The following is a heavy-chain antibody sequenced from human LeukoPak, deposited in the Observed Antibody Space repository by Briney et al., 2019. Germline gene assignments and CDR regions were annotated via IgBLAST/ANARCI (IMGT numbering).Heavy chain of an antibody. CDR3: ARNTGYSSSWPYYYYGMDV. CDR1: GGSISNYY. CDR2: IYYSGST. Sequence: PSETLSLTCTVSGGSISNYYWSWIRQPPGKGLEWIGYIYYSGSTNYNPSLKSRVTISVDTSKNQFSLKLSSVTAADTAVYYCARNTGYSSSWPYYYYGMDVWGQGTTVTVSS. D-gene: IGHD6-13*01. V-gene: IGHV4-59*01. J-gene: IGHJ6*02.